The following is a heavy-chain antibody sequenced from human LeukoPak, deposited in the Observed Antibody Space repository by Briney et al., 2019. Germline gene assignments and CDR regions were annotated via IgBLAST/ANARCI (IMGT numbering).Heavy chain of an antibody. CDR2: INHSGST. Sequence: SETLSLTCAVYGGSFSGYYWSWIRQPPGKGLEWIGEINHSGSTNYNPSLKSRVTISVDTSKNQFSLKLSSVTAADTAVYYCARRVTVLLWFGELLLSWFDPWGQGTLVTVSS. D-gene: IGHD3-10*01. CDR3: ARRVTVLLWFGELLLSWFDP. J-gene: IGHJ5*02. V-gene: IGHV4-34*01. CDR1: GGSFSGYY.